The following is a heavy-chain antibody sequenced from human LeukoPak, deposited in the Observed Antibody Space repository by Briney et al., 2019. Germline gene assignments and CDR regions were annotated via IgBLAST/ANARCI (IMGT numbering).Heavy chain of an antibody. J-gene: IGHJ3*02. CDR2: IYYSGST. CDR1: GGSISSYY. CDR3: ARTMMTGAFDI. D-gene: IGHD3-9*01. V-gene: IGHV4-59*12. Sequence: SETLSLTCTVSGGSISSYYWSWIRQPPGKGLEWIGYIYYSGSTNYNPSLKSRVTISVDTSKNQFSLKLSSVTAADTAVYYCARTMMTGAFDIWGQGTMVTVSS.